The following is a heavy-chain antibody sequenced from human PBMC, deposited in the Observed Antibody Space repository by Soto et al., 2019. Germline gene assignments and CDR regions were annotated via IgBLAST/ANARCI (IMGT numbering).Heavy chain of an antibody. CDR1: GFTFRSYS. V-gene: IGHV3-21*01. Sequence: ESGGGLVKPGGSLRLSCAASGFTFRSYSMNWVRQAPGKGLEWVSSISSGSDYIFYADSVKGRFTISRDNAKNSLFLQMNSLTAEDTAVYYCARSPVGDAFNVWGQGTVVTVSS. J-gene: IGHJ3*01. CDR3: ARSPVGDAFNV. CDR2: ISSGSDYI.